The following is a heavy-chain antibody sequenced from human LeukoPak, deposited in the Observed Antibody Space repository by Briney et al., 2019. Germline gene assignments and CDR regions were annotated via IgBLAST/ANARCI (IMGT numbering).Heavy chain of an antibody. J-gene: IGHJ4*02. CDR2: ISTYNGNT. CDR3: ARGPRGYCSSTSCRIFDY. V-gene: IGHV1-18*04. CDR1: GYTFTSYG. Sequence: ASVKVSRKASGYTFTSYGINWVRQAPAQGLEWVGWISTYNGNTNYAQKLQGRVTMTTDTSTSTAYMELRSLRSDDTAVYYCARGPRGYCSSTSCRIFDYWGQGTLVTVSS. D-gene: IGHD2-2*01.